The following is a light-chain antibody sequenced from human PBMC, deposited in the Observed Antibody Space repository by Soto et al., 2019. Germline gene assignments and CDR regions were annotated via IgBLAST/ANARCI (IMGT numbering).Light chain of an antibody. CDR2: RNN. V-gene: IGLV1-47*01. CDR1: SSNIGSNY. CDR3: AAWDDSLSGPV. J-gene: IGLJ2*01. Sequence: QAVVTQPPSASGTLGQRVTISCSGSSSNIGSNYVYWYQQLPGTAPKLLIYRNNQRPSGVPDRFSGSKSGTSASLAISGLRSEDEADYYCAAWDDSLSGPVFGGGTKVTVL.